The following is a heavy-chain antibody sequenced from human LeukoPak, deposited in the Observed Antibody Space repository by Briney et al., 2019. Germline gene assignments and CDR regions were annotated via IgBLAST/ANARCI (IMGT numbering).Heavy chain of an antibody. Sequence: GGSLRLSCAVSGFTFSSYWMYWVRQGPGEGLVWVSRLRGDGNYTNYAESVKGRFTISRDNAKNTLHLQMNSLRAEDTAVYYCVRGSNGWSGMDVWGQGTTVTVSS. CDR2: LRGDGNYT. V-gene: IGHV3-74*01. D-gene: IGHD6-19*01. J-gene: IGHJ6*02. CDR3: VRGSNGWSGMDV. CDR1: GFTFSSYW.